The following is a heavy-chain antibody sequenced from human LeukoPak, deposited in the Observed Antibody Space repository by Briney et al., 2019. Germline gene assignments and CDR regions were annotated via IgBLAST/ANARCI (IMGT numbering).Heavy chain of an antibody. CDR2: ISSTGGTT. Sequence: PGGSLRLSCAASGFTFSSYGVSWVRQAPGKGLEWVSSISSTGGTTYYADSVKGRFTISRDNSKNTLYLQMNSLRAEDTAIYYCAKNGDRGAYCTGGTCYPYFYYYMDVWGKGTTVTI. J-gene: IGHJ6*03. D-gene: IGHD2-15*01. V-gene: IGHV3-23*01. CDR3: AKNGDRGAYCTGGTCYPYFYYYMDV. CDR1: GFTFSSYG.